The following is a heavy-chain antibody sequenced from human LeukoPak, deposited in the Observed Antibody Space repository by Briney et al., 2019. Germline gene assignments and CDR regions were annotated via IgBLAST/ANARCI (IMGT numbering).Heavy chain of an antibody. CDR1: GFTFSGAW. Sequence: GGSLRLSCAASGFTFSGAWMHWVRQAPGKGLVWVSRINDDGTSTRYADSVKGRFTISRDNAKDTLYLQMNSLSAEDTAVYYCARVYGPGMDEYFHLWGQGTLVTVSS. D-gene: IGHD3-10*01. V-gene: IGHV3-74*01. J-gene: IGHJ1*01. CDR2: INDDGTST. CDR3: ARVYGPGMDEYFHL.